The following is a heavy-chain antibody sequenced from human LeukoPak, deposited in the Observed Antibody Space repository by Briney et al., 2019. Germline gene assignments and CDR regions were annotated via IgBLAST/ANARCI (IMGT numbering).Heavy chain of an antibody. CDR2: IYTSGST. J-gene: IGHJ6*03. V-gene: IGHV4-61*02. CDR3: ARGGGRAARPYYYYYKDV. CDR1: GGSISSGSFY. D-gene: IGHD6-6*01. Sequence: SQTLSLTCTVAGGSISSGSFYWSWIRQPAGKGLEWIGRIYTSGSTNYNPSLKSRVTISVDTSKNQFSLKLSSVTAADTAVYYCARGGGRAARPYYYYYKDVWGKGTTVTVSS.